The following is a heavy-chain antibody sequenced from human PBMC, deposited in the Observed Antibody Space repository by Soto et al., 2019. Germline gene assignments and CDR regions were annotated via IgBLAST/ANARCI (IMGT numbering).Heavy chain of an antibody. V-gene: IGHV3-30-3*01. CDR3: ARNMRAQPFDY. Sequence: QVQLVESGGGVVQPGRSLRLSCAASGFTFSSYAMHWVRQAPGKGLEWVAVISYDGSNKYYADSVKGRFTISRDNSKNTLYLQMNCLRAEDTAVYYCARNMRAQPFDYWGQGTLVTVSS. CDR2: ISYDGSNK. D-gene: IGHD3-16*01. CDR1: GFTFSSYA. J-gene: IGHJ4*02.